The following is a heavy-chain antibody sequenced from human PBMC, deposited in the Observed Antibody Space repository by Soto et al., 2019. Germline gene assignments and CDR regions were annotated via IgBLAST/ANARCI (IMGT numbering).Heavy chain of an antibody. Sequence: QVQLVQSGAEVKKPGASVKVSCKASGYTFTSYGISWVRQAPGQGLEWMGWISAYNGNTNYARKRQGRVTMTTETSTSTAYMELRRLRSDDTAVYYCARAYCISTSCSYYYYGMDVWGQGTTFTVSS. CDR2: ISAYNGNT. CDR3: ARAYCISTSCSYYYYGMDV. D-gene: IGHD2-2*01. J-gene: IGHJ6*02. V-gene: IGHV1-18*01. CDR1: GYTFTSYG.